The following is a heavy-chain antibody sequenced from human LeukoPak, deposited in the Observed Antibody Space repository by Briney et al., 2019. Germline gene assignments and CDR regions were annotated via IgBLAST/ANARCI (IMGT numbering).Heavy chain of an antibody. Sequence: PGRSLRLSCAASGFTFSSYAMHWVRQAPGKGLEWVAVISYDGSNKYYADSVKGRFTISSDNSKNTLYLQMNSLRAEDTAVYYCARELPLRYFVWLLYYYYGMDVWGKGPTVTVSS. CDR3: ARELPLRYFVWLLYYYYGMDV. V-gene: IGHV3-30*04. D-gene: IGHD3-9*01. CDR2: ISYDGSNK. J-gene: IGHJ6*04. CDR1: GFTFSSYA.